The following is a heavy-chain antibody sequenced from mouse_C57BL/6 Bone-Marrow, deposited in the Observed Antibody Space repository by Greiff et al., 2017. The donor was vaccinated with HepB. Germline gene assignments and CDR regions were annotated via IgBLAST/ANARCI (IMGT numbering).Heavy chain of an antibody. CDR3: ARANPYWYFDV. CDR1: GFTFSDYY. J-gene: IGHJ1*03. D-gene: IGHD4-1*01. V-gene: IGHV5-16*01. CDR2: INYDGSST. Sequence: EVHLVESEGGLVQPGSSMKLSCTASGFTFSDYYMAWVRQVPEKGLEWVANINYDGSSTYYLDSLKSRFIITRDNAKNILYLQMSSLKAEDTATYYCARANPYWYFDVWGTGTTVTVSS.